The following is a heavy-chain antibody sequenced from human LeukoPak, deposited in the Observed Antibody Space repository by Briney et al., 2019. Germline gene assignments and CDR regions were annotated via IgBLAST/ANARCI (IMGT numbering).Heavy chain of an antibody. V-gene: IGHV4-30-2*01. Sequence: SQTLSLTCAVSGGSISSGGYSWSWIRQPPGKGLEWIGYIYHSGSTYYNPSLKSRVTISVDTSKNQFSLKLSSVTAADTAVYYCARGESLSSGERDTGAFDIWGQGTMVTVSS. D-gene: IGHD3-22*01. CDR2: IYHSGST. CDR3: ARGESLSSGERDTGAFDI. CDR1: GGSISSGGYS. J-gene: IGHJ3*02.